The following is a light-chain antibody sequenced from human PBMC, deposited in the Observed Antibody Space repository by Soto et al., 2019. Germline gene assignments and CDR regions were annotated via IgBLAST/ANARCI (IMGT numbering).Light chain of an antibody. CDR2: EVS. J-gene: IGLJ1*01. Sequence: QSALTQPASVSGSPGQSITISCTGTSSDVGGYNYVSWYQQHPGKAPKLMIYEVSNRPSGVSNRFSGSKSGNTASLTISGLQAEDEAEYYCNSLSAAGTSYVFGTGTKLTVL. CDR3: NSLSAAGTSYV. V-gene: IGLV2-14*01. CDR1: SSDVGGYNY.